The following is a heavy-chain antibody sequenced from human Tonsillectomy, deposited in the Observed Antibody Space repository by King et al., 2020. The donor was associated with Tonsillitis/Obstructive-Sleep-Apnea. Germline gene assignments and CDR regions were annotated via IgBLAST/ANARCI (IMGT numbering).Heavy chain of an antibody. D-gene: IGHD6-19*01. CDR1: GYSFTNYW. J-gene: IGHJ6*02. Sequence: QLVQSGAEVKKPGESLKISCKGSGYSFTNYWIGWVRQMPGKGLEWMGIVYPYDSDTRYSPSFQGQVTVSADTSISTAYLQWSSLKASDTAIYYCASRISLPRTPYYYYGLDVLGPGTTVTVSS. V-gene: IGHV5-51*01. CDR3: ASRISLPRTPYYYYGLDV. CDR2: VYPYDSDT.